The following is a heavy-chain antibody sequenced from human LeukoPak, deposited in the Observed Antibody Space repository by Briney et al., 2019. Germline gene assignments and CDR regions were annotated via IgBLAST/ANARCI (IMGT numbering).Heavy chain of an antibody. CDR2: ISSYSGAT. CDR3: ARVRSGSYFDY. Sequence: GGSLRLSCAASGLTFSASNMNWVRQAPGKGLEWISYISSYSGATYYADSVKGRFTSSRDDAKNSLYLQMNSLRDEDTAVYYCARVRSGSYFDYWGQGTLVTVSS. J-gene: IGHJ4*02. D-gene: IGHD3-10*01. CDR1: GLTFSASN. V-gene: IGHV3-48*02.